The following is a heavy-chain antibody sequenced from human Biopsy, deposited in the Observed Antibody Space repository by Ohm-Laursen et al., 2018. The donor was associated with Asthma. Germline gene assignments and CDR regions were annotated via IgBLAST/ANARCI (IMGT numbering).Heavy chain of an antibody. J-gene: IGHJ5*02. CDR2: IYYSGST. CDR1: GFSINIGDYY. V-gene: IGHV4-31*03. Sequence: SQTLSLTSTVSGFSINIGDYYWSCIGQHLVTVLEWIGYIYYSGSTYYNPAQKSRVSISLDTSKNQLSLSLTSVTAADTAVYYCPRTTSGDDGSDPWGQGTLVTVSS. D-gene: IGHD4-17*01. CDR3: PRTTSGDDGSDP.